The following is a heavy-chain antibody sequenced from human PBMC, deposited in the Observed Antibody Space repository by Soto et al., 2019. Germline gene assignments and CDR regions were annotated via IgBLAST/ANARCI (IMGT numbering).Heavy chain of an antibody. V-gene: IGHV3-30-3*01. CDR2: ISYDGSRK. CDR3: ARGSYSNHRGYFDDY. CDR1: GFTFSSYA. D-gene: IGHD4-4*01. Sequence: GGSLRLSCAASGFTFSSYAMHWVRQAPGKGLEWVAVISYDGSRKYYADSVKGRFTISRDNSKNTLYLQMNSLRAEDTAVYYCARGSYSNHRGYFDDYWGQGTLVTVSS. J-gene: IGHJ4*02.